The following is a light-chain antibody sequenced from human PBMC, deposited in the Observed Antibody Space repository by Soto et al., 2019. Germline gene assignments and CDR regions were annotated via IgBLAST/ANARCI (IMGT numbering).Light chain of an antibody. CDR3: QHRSNWPIT. Sequence: EIVLTQSPATPSLSPGERATLSCRASQSVSSYLAWYQQKPGQAPRLLIYDAFNRAAGIPARFSGSGSGTDFTLTISSLEPEDFAVYYCQHRSNWPITFGQGTRLEIK. J-gene: IGKJ5*01. CDR1: QSVSSY. CDR2: DAF. V-gene: IGKV3-11*01.